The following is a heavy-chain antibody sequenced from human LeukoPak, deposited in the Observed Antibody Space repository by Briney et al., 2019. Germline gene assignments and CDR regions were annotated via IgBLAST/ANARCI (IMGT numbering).Heavy chain of an antibody. CDR3: ARDREACSSTSCHSPQKWFDP. V-gene: IGHV4-59*01. J-gene: IGHJ5*02. CDR2: IYYSGST. CDR1: GGSISSYY. D-gene: IGHD2-2*02. Sequence: SETLSLTCTVSGGSISSYYWSWIRQPPGKGLEWIGYIYYSGSTNYNPSLKSRVTISVDTSKNQFSLKLSSVTAADTAVYYCARDREACSSTSCHSPQKWFDPWGQGTLVTVSS.